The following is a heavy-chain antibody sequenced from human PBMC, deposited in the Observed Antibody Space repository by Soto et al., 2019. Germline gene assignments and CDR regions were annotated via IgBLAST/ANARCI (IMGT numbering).Heavy chain of an antibody. D-gene: IGHD1-26*01. Sequence: EVQLVESGGGVLRPGGSLRLSCAASGFTFDDYGMSWARQAPGKGLEWVSGVNWNGGSTGYADSVKGRFTISRDNAKNALYLQMNTLRAEDTAFYYCVRGASFNFDYWGQGTLVTVSS. CDR2: VNWNGGST. CDR1: GFTFDDYG. J-gene: IGHJ4*02. V-gene: IGHV3-20*04. CDR3: VRGASFNFDY.